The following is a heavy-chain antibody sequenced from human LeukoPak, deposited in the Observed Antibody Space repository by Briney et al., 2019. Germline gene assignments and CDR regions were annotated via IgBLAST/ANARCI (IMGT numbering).Heavy chain of an antibody. Sequence: SLRLSCAASGFTFDDYAMHWVRQAPGKGLEWVSGISWNSGTIGYADSVKGRFTISRDNAKNSLYLQMNSLRTEDTALYYCAKDSGFRYFHHWGQGTLVTVSS. J-gene: IGHJ1*01. CDR2: ISWNSGTI. D-gene: IGHD6-19*01. CDR3: AKDSGFRYFHH. CDR1: GFTFDDYA. V-gene: IGHV3-9*01.